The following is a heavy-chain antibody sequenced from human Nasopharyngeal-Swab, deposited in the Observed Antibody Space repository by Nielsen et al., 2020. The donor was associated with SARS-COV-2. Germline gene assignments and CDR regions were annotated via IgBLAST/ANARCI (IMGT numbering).Heavy chain of an antibody. Sequence: ASVKVSCKASGYTFTRYYMHWVRQAPGQGLEWMGIINPSGGSTSYAQKFQGRVTMTRDTSTSTVYMELSSLRSEDTAVYYCARAYFEGEIDYWGQGTLVTVSS. D-gene: IGHD3-9*01. CDR3: ARAYFEGEIDY. J-gene: IGHJ4*02. CDR2: INPSGGST. V-gene: IGHV1-46*01. CDR1: GYTFTRYY.